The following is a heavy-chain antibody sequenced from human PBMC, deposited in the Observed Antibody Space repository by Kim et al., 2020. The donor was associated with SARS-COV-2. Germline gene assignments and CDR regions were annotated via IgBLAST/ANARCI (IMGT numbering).Heavy chain of an antibody. V-gene: IGHV3-7*03. Sequence: GRERYDGDSVKGRFTTSSNNAENSLYLQMNSLRAEDTAVYYCARELELNYWSQGTLVTVSS. CDR2: GRER. J-gene: IGHJ4*02. CDR3: ARELELNY. D-gene: IGHD1-7*01.